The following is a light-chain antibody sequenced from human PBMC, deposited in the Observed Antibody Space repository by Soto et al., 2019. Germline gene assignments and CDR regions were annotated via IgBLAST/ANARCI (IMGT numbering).Light chain of an antibody. Sequence: DIQMTQSPSTLSASVRDRVTIACRASQSISSWLAWYQQRPGKAPKLLIYKASSLESGVPSRFSGSGSGTEFTLTISSLQPDDFATYYCQQYYSYMWTFGQGTKVEIK. CDR3: QQYYSYMWT. CDR1: QSISSW. V-gene: IGKV1-5*03. J-gene: IGKJ1*01. CDR2: KAS.